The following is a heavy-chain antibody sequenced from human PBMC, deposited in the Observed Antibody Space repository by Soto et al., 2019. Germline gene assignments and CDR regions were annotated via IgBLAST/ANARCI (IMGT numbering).Heavy chain of an antibody. CDR2: ISSTTNYI. V-gene: IGHV3-21*06. CDR1: GFTFTRYS. CDR3: ARESEDLTSNFDY. J-gene: IGHJ4*02. Sequence: GGSLSLSCAASGFTFTRYSMNWVRQAPGKGLEWVSSISSTTNYIYYGDSMKGRFTISRDNAKNSLYLEMNSLRAEDTAVYYCARESEDLTSNFDYWGQGTLVTVSS.